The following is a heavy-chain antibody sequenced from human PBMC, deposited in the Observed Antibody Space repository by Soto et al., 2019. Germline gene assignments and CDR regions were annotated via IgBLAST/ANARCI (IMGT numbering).Heavy chain of an antibody. Sequence: PSETLSLTCTVSGGSISSYYWSWIRQPPGKGLEWIGYIYYSGSTYYNPSLKSRVTISVDTSKNQFSLKLSSVTAADTAVYYCARESSSWFPYYMDVWGKGTTVTVSS. CDR1: GGSISSYY. CDR3: ARESSSWFPYYMDV. V-gene: IGHV4-59*12. CDR2: IYYSGST. D-gene: IGHD6-13*01. J-gene: IGHJ6*03.